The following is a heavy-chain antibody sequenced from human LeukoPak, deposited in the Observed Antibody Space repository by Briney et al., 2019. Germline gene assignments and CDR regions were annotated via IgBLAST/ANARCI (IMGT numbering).Heavy chain of an antibody. J-gene: IGHJ5*02. Sequence: SETLSLTCTVSGGSISSYYWSWLRQPPGKGLEGIGYIYYSGSTNYNPSLKSRVTISVDTSKNQFSLKLSSVTAADTAVYYCARETTYYDILTGRSKGWFDPWGQGTLVTVSS. CDR3: ARETTYYDILTGRSKGWFDP. CDR1: GGSISSYY. D-gene: IGHD3-9*01. CDR2: IYYSGST. V-gene: IGHV4-59*01.